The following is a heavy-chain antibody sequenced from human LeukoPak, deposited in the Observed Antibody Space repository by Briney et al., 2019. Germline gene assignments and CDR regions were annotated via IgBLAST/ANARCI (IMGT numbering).Heavy chain of an antibody. Sequence: ASVKVSCKASGGTFSSYAISWVRQAPGQGLEWMGGIIPIFGTANYAQKFQGRVTITADESTSTGYMELSSLRSEDTAVYYYASKRGYSYGLDYWGQGTLVTVSS. J-gene: IGHJ4*02. CDR1: GGTFSSYA. CDR3: ASKRGYSYGLDY. CDR2: IIPIFGTA. V-gene: IGHV1-69*13. D-gene: IGHD5-18*01.